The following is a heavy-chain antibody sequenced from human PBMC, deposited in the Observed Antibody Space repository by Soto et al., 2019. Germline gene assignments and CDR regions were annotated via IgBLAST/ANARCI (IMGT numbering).Heavy chain of an antibody. CDR1: GFTVSSNY. J-gene: IGHJ6*02. V-gene: IGHV3-53*01. CDR2: IYSGGST. CDR3: AGSKRGITGTPGYYYYGMDV. D-gene: IGHD1-7*01. Sequence: QPGGSLRLSCAASGFTVSSNYMSWVRQAPGKGLEWVSVIYSGGSTYYADSVKGRFTISRDNSKNTLYLQMNSLRAEDTAVYYCAGSKRGITGTPGYYYYGMDVWGQGTTVTVSS.